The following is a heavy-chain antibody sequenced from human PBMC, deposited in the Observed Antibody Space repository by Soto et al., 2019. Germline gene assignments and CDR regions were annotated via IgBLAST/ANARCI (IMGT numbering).Heavy chain of an antibody. CDR3: AICMSTVTTFSFDI. J-gene: IGHJ3*02. V-gene: IGHV3-23*01. CDR1: GFTFSSYA. Sequence: EVQLLESGGGLVQPGGSLRLSCAASGFTFSSYAMSWVRQAPGKGLEWVSAISGSGVGTYYADSVKGRFTISRANSKNTLYLQISSLRAADTAVYYCAICMSTVTTFSFDIWGQGTIVSVSS. D-gene: IGHD4-17*01. CDR2: ISGSGVGT.